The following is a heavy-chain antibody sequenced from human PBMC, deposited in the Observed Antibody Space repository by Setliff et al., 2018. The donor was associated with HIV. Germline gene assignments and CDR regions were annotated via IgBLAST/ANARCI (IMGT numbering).Heavy chain of an antibody. D-gene: IGHD4-4*01. J-gene: IGHJ4*02. CDR1: GFSFSTYA. CDR2: ISGSGGST. V-gene: IGHV3-23*01. CDR3: AADVPNFSDDYIPIDY. Sequence: GGSLRLSCAASGFSFSTYAMNWVCQAPGKGLEWVSSISGSGGSTYYADSVKGRFTISRDNSKNTLYLQMNTLRAEDTGVYYCAADVPNFSDDYIPIDYWGRGTLVTVSS.